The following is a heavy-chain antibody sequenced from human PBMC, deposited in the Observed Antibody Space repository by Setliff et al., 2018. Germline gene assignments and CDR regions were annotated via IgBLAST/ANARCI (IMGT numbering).Heavy chain of an antibody. CDR1: GGSISSYY. CDR3: AREQWLDPPCYYYMDV. CDR2: IYIGGSA. Sequence: SETLSLTCTVSGGSISSYYWSWIRQPAGKGLEWIGHIYIGGSANYNPSLKSRVTMSIDTSKNQFSLKLNSVTAADMAVYYCAREQWLDPPCYYYMDVLSKGTTDNVSS. J-gene: IGHJ6*03. V-gene: IGHV4-4*07. D-gene: IGHD6-19*01.